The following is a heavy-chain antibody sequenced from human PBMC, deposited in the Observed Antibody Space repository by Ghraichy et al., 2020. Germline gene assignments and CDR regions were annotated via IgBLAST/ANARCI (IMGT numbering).Heavy chain of an antibody. Sequence: SETLSLTCTVSGGSISSYYWSWIRQPPGKGLEWIGYIYYSGSTNYNPSLKSRVTISVDTSKNQFSLKLSSVTAADTAVYYCASTTPTYYYGSGSYYPFDYWGQGTLVTVSS. J-gene: IGHJ4*02. CDR2: IYYSGST. CDR3: ASTTPTYYYGSGSYYPFDY. V-gene: IGHV4-59*01. CDR1: GGSISSYY. D-gene: IGHD3-10*01.